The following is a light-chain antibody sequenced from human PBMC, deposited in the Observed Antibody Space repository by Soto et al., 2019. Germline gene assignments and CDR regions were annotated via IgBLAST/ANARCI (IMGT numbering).Light chain of an antibody. J-gene: IGKJ1*01. CDR1: QSVSDK. CDR3: QQYNNWPPWT. V-gene: IGKV3-15*01. CDR2: HAS. Sequence: EIVMTQSPATVSVSPGERATLSCRASQSVSDKLAWYQQKPGQAPRLLIYHASARATGIPARFSGSGSGTELTLTISGLQSEDFAVYYCQQYNNWPPWTFGQGTKVEIK.